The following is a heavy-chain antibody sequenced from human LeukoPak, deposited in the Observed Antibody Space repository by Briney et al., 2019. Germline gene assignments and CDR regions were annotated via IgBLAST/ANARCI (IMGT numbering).Heavy chain of an antibody. V-gene: IGHV3-23*01. CDR1: GFSFSTYT. Sequence: PGGSLRLSCAASGFSFSTYTMNWVRQAPGKGLEWVSAINGRGDSTFYADSVKGQFTISRDNSKSTVYLQMNSLRADDTAVYYCASTPYSSGSYFDYWGQGTLVTVSS. CDR2: INGRGDST. D-gene: IGHD1-26*01. J-gene: IGHJ4*02. CDR3: ASTPYSSGSYFDY.